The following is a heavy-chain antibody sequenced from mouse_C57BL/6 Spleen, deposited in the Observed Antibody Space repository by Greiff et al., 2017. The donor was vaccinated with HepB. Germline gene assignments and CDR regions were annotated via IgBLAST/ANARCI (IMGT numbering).Heavy chain of an antibody. CDR1: GYTFTSYW. D-gene: IGHD3-2*02. Sequence: VQLQQSGAELVMPGASVKLSCKASGYTFTSYWMHWVKQRPGQGLEWIGEIDPSDSYTNYNQKFKGKSTLTVDKSSSTAYMQLSSLTSEDSAVYYCARQASNWYFDVWGTGTTVTVSS. V-gene: IGHV1-69*01. J-gene: IGHJ1*03. CDR3: ARQASNWYFDV. CDR2: IDPSDSYT.